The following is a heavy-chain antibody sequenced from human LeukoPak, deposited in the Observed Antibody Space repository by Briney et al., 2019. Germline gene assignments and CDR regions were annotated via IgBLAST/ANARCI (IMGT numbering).Heavy chain of an antibody. V-gene: IGHV3-23*01. CDR1: GFRFSSYA. CDR2: ISGSGVST. D-gene: IGHD6-19*01. J-gene: IGHJ4*02. CDR3: ARGYSSGPLNY. Sequence: GGSLRLSCAASGFRFSSYAMSWVRQAPGKGLEWVSAISGSGVSTYYADSVKGRFTVSRDNSKNTLYLQMSSLRAEDTAVYYCARGYSSGPLNYWGQGTLVTVSS.